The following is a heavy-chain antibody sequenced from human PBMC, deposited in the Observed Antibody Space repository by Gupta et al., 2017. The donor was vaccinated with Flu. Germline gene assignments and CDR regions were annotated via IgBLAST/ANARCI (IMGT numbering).Heavy chain of an antibody. V-gene: IGHV1-18*01. CDR3: ARGYDY. Sequence: QVQLVQSGAEVKKPGASVKVSCKASGYSFSSFGIHWVRQAPGHGLEWMGWIDAYNGNTYYAQKFQGRAFMTSDTSTSTAHMEVTNWRSDDTAIYYCARGYDYWGQGTLVTVSA. CDR1: GYSFSSFG. J-gene: IGHJ4*02. D-gene: IGHD5-12*01. CDR2: IDAYNGNT.